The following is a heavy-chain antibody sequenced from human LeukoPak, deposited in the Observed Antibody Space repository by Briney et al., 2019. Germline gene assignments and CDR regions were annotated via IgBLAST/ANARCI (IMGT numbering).Heavy chain of an antibody. Sequence: GGSLRLSCAASGFTFDDYAMHWVRQAPGKGLEWVSGISWNSGRTGYADSVKGRFTISRDNAKNTLYLQMNSLRAEDTAVYYCARRGGYGMNYWGQGTLVTVSS. CDR1: GFTFDDYA. J-gene: IGHJ4*02. CDR3: ARRGGYGMNY. D-gene: IGHD6-25*01. V-gene: IGHV3-9*01. CDR2: ISWNSGRT.